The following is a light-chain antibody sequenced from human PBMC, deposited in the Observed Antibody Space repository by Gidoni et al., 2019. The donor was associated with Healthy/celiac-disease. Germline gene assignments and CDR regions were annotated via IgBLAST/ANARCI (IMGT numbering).Light chain of an antibody. J-gene: IGLJ3*02. Sequence: QSALTQPRPVSGSPGQSVTISCTGTSSDVGGYNHVSWYQQHPGKAPKLMIYDVSKRPSGVPDRFSGSKSGHTASLTISGLQAEDEADYYCCSYAGSYTWVFGGGTKLTVL. CDR3: CSYAGSYTWV. CDR1: SSDVGGYNH. CDR2: DVS. V-gene: IGLV2-11*01.